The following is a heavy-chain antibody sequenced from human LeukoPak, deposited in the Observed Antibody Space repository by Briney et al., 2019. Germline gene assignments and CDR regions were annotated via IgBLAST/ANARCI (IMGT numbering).Heavy chain of an antibody. Sequence: GGSLRLSCEASGFSFSTYNMNWVRQAPGQRLEWISSITSSSRYVFYADSVRGRFTISRDNTKNSLYLQIDSLRVEDTAVYYCAKGASRVYSYYMDVWGKGTTVTISS. J-gene: IGHJ6*03. CDR1: GFSFSTYN. V-gene: IGHV3-21*01. CDR2: ITSSSRYV. CDR3: AKGASRVYSYYMDV.